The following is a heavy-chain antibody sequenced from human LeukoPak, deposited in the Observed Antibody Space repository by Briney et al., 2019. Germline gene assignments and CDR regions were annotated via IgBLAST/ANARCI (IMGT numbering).Heavy chain of an antibody. CDR1: GFAFRNYY. V-gene: IGHV3-30-3*01. CDR2: ISLDGNNE. Sequence: GGSLRLSCAASGFAFRNYYMHWVRQAPGTGLEWVAVISLDGNNEYYADSVKGRFSLSRDNSMNTLYLQLNSLRTEDTAMYYCARDLSGHWTYDYWGQGTLVTVSS. D-gene: IGHD1-1*01. J-gene: IGHJ4*01. CDR3: ARDLSGHWTYDY.